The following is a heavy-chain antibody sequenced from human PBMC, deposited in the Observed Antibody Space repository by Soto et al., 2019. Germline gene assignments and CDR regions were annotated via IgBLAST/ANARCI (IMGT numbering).Heavy chain of an antibody. D-gene: IGHD3-22*01. V-gene: IGHV1-69*06. CDR2: IIPIFGTA. Sequence: QVELVQSGAEVKKPGSSVKVSCQASEDTFRNYAISWVRQAPGQGLECMGGIIPIFGTANYAQKFQGRVTITADTSANTVYLELSSLRSEATAVYYCASTKYDSSAYYYWYLGLWGRGTLVTVSS. CDR3: ASTKYDSSAYYYWYLGL. J-gene: IGHJ2*01. CDR1: EDTFRNYA.